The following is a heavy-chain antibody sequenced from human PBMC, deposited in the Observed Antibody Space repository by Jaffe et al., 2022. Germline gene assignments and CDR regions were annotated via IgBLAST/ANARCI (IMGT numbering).Heavy chain of an antibody. V-gene: IGHV4-34*01. CDR2: INHSGST. J-gene: IGHJ6*03. CDR3: ARRATEGCSGGSCYWTLYYYYYMDV. D-gene: IGHD2-15*01. Sequence: QVQLQQWGAGLLKPSETLSLTCAVYGGSFSGYYWSWIRQPPGKGLEWIGEINHSGSTNYNPSLKSRVTISVDTSKNQFSLKLSSVTAADTAVYYCARRATEGCSGGSCYWTLYYYYYMDVWGKGTTVTVSS. CDR1: GGSFSGYY.